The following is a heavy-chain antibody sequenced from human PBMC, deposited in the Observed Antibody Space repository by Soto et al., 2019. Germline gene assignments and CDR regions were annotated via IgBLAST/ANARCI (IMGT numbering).Heavy chain of an antibody. Sequence: QVHLIQSGAEVKKPGSSVKVSCKAAGGTFNTYTLFWVRQAPGHGLEWMGRIIPMLPVTNSAQKFQGRLTITAHKSTGTAFMDLTSLTSDDTAVYYCSIGTWSAETFDVWGQGTMVTVSS. CDR2: IIPMLPVT. CDR1: GGTFNTYT. V-gene: IGHV1-69*02. CDR3: SIGTWSAETFDV. D-gene: IGHD2-2*01. J-gene: IGHJ3*01.